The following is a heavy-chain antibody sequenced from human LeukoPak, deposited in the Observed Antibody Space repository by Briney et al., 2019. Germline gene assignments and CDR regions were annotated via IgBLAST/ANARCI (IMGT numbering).Heavy chain of an antibody. D-gene: IGHD4-11*01. Sequence: GESLKISGKGSGYSFTSYWFGWVRKMPGKGWKWMGTIYPGDSGTRFCSFFQGQVTTSADKSITTAYRQWSGLQASDTPMFYVVSDDLETTNQFVYLGQGTLVSVS. J-gene: IGHJ4*02. CDR3: VSDDLETTNQFVY. CDR2: IYPGDSGT. V-gene: IGHV5-51*01. CDR1: GYSFTSYW.